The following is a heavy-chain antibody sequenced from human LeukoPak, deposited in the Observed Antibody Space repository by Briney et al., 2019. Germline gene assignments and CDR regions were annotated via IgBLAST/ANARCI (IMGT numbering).Heavy chain of an antibody. CDR2: INWNGGST. Sequence: PGGSPRLSCAASGFTFDDYGMSWVRQAPGKGLEWVSGINWNGGSTGYADSVKGRFTISRDNAKNSLYLQMNSLRAEDTALYYCARDCSGGRCQVRDYWGQGTLVTVSS. CDR1: GFTFDDYG. CDR3: ARDCSGGRCQVRDY. J-gene: IGHJ4*02. V-gene: IGHV3-20*04. D-gene: IGHD2-15*01.